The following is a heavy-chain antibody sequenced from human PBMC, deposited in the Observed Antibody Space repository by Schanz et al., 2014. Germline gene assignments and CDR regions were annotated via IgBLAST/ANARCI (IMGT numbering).Heavy chain of an antibody. CDR3: AKDPSHGDYDYYFDY. D-gene: IGHD3-22*01. CDR1: GFTFSSYA. Sequence: QVQLLQFGGGVVQPGRSLRLSCAASGFTFSSYAMHWVRQAPGKGLEWVALISNDGSIKYYADSVEGRFTISRDNSRNALYQQMSSLRAENTAVYYCAKDPSHGDYDYYFDYWGRGTLVTVSS. V-gene: IGHV3-30-3*01. J-gene: IGHJ4*02. CDR2: ISNDGSIK.